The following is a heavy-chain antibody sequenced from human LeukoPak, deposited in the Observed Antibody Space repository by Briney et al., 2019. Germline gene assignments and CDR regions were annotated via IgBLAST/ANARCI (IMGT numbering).Heavy chain of an antibody. CDR3: ARVYSSSSGRALDY. Sequence: GGSLRLSCAVSGFTFTTYWMSWVRQAPGKGLEWVANIKQDGSEKDYVDSVKGRFTISRDNAKKSMYLQMNSLRAEDTAVYYCARVYSSSSGRALDYWGQGTLVTVSS. V-gene: IGHV3-7*01. J-gene: IGHJ4*02. CDR1: GFTFTTYW. D-gene: IGHD6-6*01. CDR2: IKQDGSEK.